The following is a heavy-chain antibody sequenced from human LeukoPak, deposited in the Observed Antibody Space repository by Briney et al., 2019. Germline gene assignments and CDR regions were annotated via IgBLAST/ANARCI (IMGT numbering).Heavy chain of an antibody. CDR3: VRGDTIFGVVTYYFHYYMDV. CDR1: GFTFSTYW. V-gene: IGHV3-74*01. D-gene: IGHD3-3*01. Sequence: GGSLRLSCAASGFTFSTYWMNWVRQAPGQGLVWVSRINSDASSTVYADSAKGRFSISRDNAKNTLYLQMDSLRAEDTAVYYCVRGDTIFGVVTYYFHYYMDVWGKGTTVTVSS. CDR2: INSDASST. J-gene: IGHJ6*03.